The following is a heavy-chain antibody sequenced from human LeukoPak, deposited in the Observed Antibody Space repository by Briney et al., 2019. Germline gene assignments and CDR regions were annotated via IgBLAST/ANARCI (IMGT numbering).Heavy chain of an antibody. V-gene: IGHV1-18*01. Sequence: ASVKVSCKASGYTFTSYGISWVRQAPGQGLEWMGWISAYNGNTNYAQKFQGRVAMTTDTSTSTAYIELRSLRSDDTAVYYCARDGYYYDSSGYYSFPDYWGQGTLVTVSS. J-gene: IGHJ4*02. CDR3: ARDGYYYDSSGYYSFPDY. D-gene: IGHD3-22*01. CDR2: ISAYNGNT. CDR1: GYTFTSYG.